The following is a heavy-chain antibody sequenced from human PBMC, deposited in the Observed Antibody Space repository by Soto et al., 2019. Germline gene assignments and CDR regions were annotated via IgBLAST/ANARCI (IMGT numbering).Heavy chain of an antibody. J-gene: IGHJ4*02. CDR2: ISGSGGST. CDR1: GFTFSSHA. CDR3: AKDSDYDFWSGTPTSYYFDY. Sequence: EVQLLESGGGLVQPGGSLRLSCAASGFTFSSHAMSWVRQAPGKGLEWVSAISGSGGSTYYADSVKGRFTISRDNSKNTLYLQMNSLRAEDTAVYYCAKDSDYDFWSGTPTSYYFDYWGQGTLVTVSS. D-gene: IGHD3-3*01. V-gene: IGHV3-23*01.